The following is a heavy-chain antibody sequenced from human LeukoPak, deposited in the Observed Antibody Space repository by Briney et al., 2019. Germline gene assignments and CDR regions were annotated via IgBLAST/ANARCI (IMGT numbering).Heavy chain of an antibody. CDR1: GFTFSSYA. CDR2: ISGGGGST. D-gene: IGHD3-10*01. CDR3: AKVPTRVLLWFGELLYDY. V-gene: IGHV3-23*01. Sequence: GGSLRLSCAASGFTFSSYAMSWVRQAPGKGLEWVSVISGGGGSTYYADSVKGRFTISRDNSKNTLYLQMNSLRAEDTAVYYCAKVPTRVLLWFGELLYDYWGQGTPATVSS. J-gene: IGHJ4*02.